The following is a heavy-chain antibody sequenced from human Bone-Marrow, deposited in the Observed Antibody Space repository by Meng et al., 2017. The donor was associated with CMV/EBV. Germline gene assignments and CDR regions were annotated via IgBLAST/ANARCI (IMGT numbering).Heavy chain of an antibody. Sequence: GESLKISCAASGFTVSSNYMSWVRQAPGKGLEWVSVIYSGGSTYYADSVKGRFTISRDNSKNTLYLQMNSLRAEDTAVYYCARTSPGIAARLGFDYWGQVTLVTVSS. CDR3: ARTSPGIAARLGFDY. V-gene: IGHV3-66*02. D-gene: IGHD6-6*01. CDR1: GFTVSSNY. CDR2: IYSGGST. J-gene: IGHJ4*02.